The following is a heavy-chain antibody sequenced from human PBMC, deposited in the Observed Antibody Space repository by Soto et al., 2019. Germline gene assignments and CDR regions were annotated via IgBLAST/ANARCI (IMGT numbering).Heavy chain of an antibody. CDR2: ISYDGSNK. J-gene: IGHJ4*02. CDR3: ARSRVVATIEGDY. CDR1: GFTFSSYA. V-gene: IGHV3-30-3*01. Sequence: QVQLVESGGGVVQPGRSLRLSSAASGFTFSSYAMHWVRQAPGKGLEWVAVISYDGSNKYYADSVKGRFTISRDNSKNTLYLQMNSLRAEDTAVYYCARSRVVATIEGDYWGQGTLVTVSS. D-gene: IGHD5-12*01.